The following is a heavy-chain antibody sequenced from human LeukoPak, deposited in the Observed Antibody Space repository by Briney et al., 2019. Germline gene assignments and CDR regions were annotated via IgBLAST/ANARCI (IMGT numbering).Heavy chain of an antibody. CDR3: AREQRMVRGVITLDY. D-gene: IGHD3-10*01. CDR2: IYYSGST. J-gene: IGHJ4*02. V-gene: IGHV4-31*03. CDR1: GGSISSGGYY. Sequence: SETLSPTCTVSGGSISSGGYYWSWLRQHPGTGLEWFGYIYYSGSTYYNPSLKSRVTISVDTSKNQFSLKLSSVTAADTAVYYCAREQRMVRGVITLDYWGQGTLVTVSS.